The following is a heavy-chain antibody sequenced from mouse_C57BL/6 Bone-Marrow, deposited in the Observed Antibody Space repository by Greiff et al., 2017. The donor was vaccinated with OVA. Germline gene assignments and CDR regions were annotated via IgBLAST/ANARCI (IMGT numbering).Heavy chain of an antibody. CDR1: GYAFSSSW. CDR2: IYPGDGDT. V-gene: IGHV1-82*01. Sequence: VQLQQSGPELVKPGASVKISCKASGYAFSSSWMNWVKQRPGKGLEWIGRIYPGDGDTNYNGKFKGKATLTADKSSSTAYMQLSILTSEDSVVYFCAVITTVVEDYWGQGTTLTVSS. J-gene: IGHJ2*01. D-gene: IGHD1-1*01. CDR3: AVITTVVEDY.